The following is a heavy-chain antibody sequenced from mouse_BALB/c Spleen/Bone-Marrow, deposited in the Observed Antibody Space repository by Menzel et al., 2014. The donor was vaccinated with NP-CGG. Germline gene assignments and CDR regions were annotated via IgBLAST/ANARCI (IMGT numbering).Heavy chain of an antibody. V-gene: IGHV5-9-3*01. J-gene: IGHJ4*01. Sequence: EVQRVESGGGLVKPGGSLKLSCAASGFTFSSYGVSWGRQTPEKRLEWVATISNGGNYTYYPDSVKGRFTISRDNAKNTLYLQMSSLRSEDTAMYYCTRQRGDYAMDYWGQGTSVTVSS. CDR3: TRQRGDYAMDY. D-gene: IGHD1-1*02. CDR2: ISNGGNYT. CDR1: GFTFSSYG.